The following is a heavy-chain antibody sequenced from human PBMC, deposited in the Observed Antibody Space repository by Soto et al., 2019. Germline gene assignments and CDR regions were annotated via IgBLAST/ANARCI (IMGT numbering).Heavy chain of an antibody. CDR1: GGSISSSNW. CDR3: ACGVDTAIARNWFDP. Sequence: SETVSLTCAVSGGSISSSNWWSWVRQPPGKGLEWIGEIYHSGSTNYNPSLKSRVTISVDKSKNQFSLKLSSVTAADTAVYYCACGVDTAIARNWFDPWGQGTLVTVSS. CDR2: IYHSGST. D-gene: IGHD5-18*01. V-gene: IGHV4-4*02. J-gene: IGHJ5*02.